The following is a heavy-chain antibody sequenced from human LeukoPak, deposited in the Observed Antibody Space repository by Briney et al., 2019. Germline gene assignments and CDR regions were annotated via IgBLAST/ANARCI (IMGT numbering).Heavy chain of an antibody. CDR1: GFTFSSYW. CDR2: INSDGSST. D-gene: IGHD6-6*01. V-gene: IGHV3-74*01. CDR3: ARVSSSSKVWFDP. Sequence: GSLRLSCAASGFTFSSYWMHWVRQAPGKGLVWVSRINSDGSSTSYADSVKGRFTISRDNAKNTLYLQMNSLRAEDTAVYYCARVSSSSKVWFDPWGQGTLVTVPS. J-gene: IGHJ5*02.